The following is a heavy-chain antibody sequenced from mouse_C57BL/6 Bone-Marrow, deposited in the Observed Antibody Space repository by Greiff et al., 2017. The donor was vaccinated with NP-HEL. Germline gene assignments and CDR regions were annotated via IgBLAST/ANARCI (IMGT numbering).Heavy chain of an antibody. CDR2: ISNGGGST. J-gene: IGHJ4*01. V-gene: IGHV5-12*01. Sequence: DVKLVESGGGLVQPGGSLKLSCAASGFTFSDYYMYWVRQTPEKRLEWVAYISNGGGSTYYPDTVKGRFTISRDNAKNTLYLQMSRLKSEDTAMYYCARPHDGYPLYAMDYWGQGTSVTVSS. CDR1: GFTFSDYY. CDR3: ARPHDGYPLYAMDY. D-gene: IGHD2-3*01.